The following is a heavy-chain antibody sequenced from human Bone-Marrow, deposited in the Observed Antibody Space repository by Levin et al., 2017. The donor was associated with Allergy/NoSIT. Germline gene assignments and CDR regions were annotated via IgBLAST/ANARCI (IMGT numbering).Heavy chain of an antibody. V-gene: IGHV3-21*06. D-gene: IGHD6-6*01. J-gene: IGHJ3*02. Sequence: GGSLRLSCAASGFSFGDYSMNWVRQAPGKGLEWVSSISHKGSWTYSAGSVRGQFTISRDNANSLLFLQMNNLRAEDTAVYYCARISSSSVAFDIWGQGTMVTVSS. CDR2: ISHKGSWT. CDR3: ARISSSSVAFDI. CDR1: GFSFGDYS.